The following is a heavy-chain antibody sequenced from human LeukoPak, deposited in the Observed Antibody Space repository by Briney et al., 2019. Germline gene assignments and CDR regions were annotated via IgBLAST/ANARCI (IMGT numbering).Heavy chain of an antibody. J-gene: IGHJ4*02. Sequence: GGSLRLSCAASGFTFSSYSMNWVRQAPGKGLEWVSSISSSSSYIYYADSVKGRFTISRDNAKNSLYLRMNSLRAEDTAVYYCARQTYYDSSGYYSPYSGQGTLVTVSS. CDR1: GFTFSSYS. D-gene: IGHD3-22*01. CDR3: ARQTYYDSSGYYSPY. CDR2: ISSSSSYI. V-gene: IGHV3-21*01.